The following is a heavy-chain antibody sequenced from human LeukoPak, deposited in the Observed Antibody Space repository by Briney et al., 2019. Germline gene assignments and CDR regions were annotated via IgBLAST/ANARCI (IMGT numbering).Heavy chain of an antibody. CDR2: ISSSSSTI. D-gene: IGHD3-10*01. CDR3: TRDRRSG. V-gene: IGHV3-48*03. J-gene: IGHJ4*02. Sequence: GGSLRLSCAASGFIFNTYEMNWVRQAPGKGLEWVSYISSSSSTIYCADSVKGRFTISRDNAKNSLYLQMNSLRAEDTAVYYCTRDRRSGWGQGTLVTVSS. CDR1: GFIFNTYE.